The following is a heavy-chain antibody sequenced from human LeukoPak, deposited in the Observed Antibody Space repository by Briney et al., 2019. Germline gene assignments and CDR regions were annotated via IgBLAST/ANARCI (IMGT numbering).Heavy chain of an antibody. V-gene: IGHV3-30*04. CDR1: EFTFTIYT. J-gene: IGHJ4*02. Sequence: LPGGSLRLSCAASEFTFTIYTMHWVRQAPGKGLEWAAGISNDGGNLYYADSVRDRFTISRDNSKNTVFLQMNSLGPDDTAVYYCARGSYCTNAGCYKSPFDYWGQGTLVTVSS. CDR3: ARGSYCTNAGCYKSPFDY. CDR2: ISNDGGNL. D-gene: IGHD2-2*02.